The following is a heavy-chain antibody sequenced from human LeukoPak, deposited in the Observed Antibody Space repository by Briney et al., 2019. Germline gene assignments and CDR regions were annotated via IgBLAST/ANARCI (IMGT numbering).Heavy chain of an antibody. Sequence: SETLSLTCTVSGGSISSYYWSWIRQPPGKGLEWIGYIYYSGSTNYNPSLKSRVTISVDTSKNQFSLKLSSVTAADTAVYYCARGPSRQEDAFDIWGQGTMVTVSS. CDR3: ARGPSRQEDAFDI. D-gene: IGHD2/OR15-2a*01. CDR1: GGSISSYY. J-gene: IGHJ3*02. CDR2: IYYSGST. V-gene: IGHV4-59*01.